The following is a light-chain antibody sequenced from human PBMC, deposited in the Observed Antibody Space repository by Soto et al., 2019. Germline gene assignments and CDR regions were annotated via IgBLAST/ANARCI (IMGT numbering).Light chain of an antibody. V-gene: IGKV1-27*01. CDR2: GAS. Sequence: DIPMTQSPSSLSASVGDRVTISCRASQGINVYLAWYQQKPGKVPELLIYGASALQSGVPSRFSGSGFGTDFTLTISSLQPEDVATYYCQDYSSVSQFTFGPGTKVDIK. CDR3: QDYSSVSQFT. CDR1: QGINVY. J-gene: IGKJ3*01.